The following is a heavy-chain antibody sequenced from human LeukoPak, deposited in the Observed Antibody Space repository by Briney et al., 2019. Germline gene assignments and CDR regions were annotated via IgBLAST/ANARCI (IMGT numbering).Heavy chain of an antibody. J-gene: IGHJ4*02. CDR2: ISNSGTSI. Sequence: PGGSLRLSCAASGFTFIDYYMNWIRQAPGKGLEWVSYISNSGTSIYYADSVKGRFTISRDNAKNSLYLQMNSLRAEDTAVYYCTTQIFCGINCFDYWGQGALVTVSS. D-gene: IGHD3-9*01. CDR1: GFTFIDYY. CDR3: TTQIFCGINCFDY. V-gene: IGHV3-11*01.